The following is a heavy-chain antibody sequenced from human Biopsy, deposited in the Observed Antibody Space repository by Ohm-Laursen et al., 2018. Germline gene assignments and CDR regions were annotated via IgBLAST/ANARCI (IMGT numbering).Heavy chain of an antibody. CDR1: GGSISSYY. J-gene: IGHJ4*02. V-gene: IGHV4-59*01. Sequence: GTLSLTCTVSGGSISSYYWNWIRQPPGQGLEYIGFVYIGGNTNYNPSLKSRVTISVDMSRNQFSLKLDSVTAADTAVYYCARGMRSSGWPFFDYWGQGILVTVSS. CDR3: ARGMRSSGWPFFDY. D-gene: IGHD6-19*01. CDR2: VYIGGNT.